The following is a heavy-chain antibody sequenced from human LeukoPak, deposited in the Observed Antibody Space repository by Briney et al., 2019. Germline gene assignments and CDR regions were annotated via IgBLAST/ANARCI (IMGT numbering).Heavy chain of an antibody. D-gene: IGHD6-19*01. Sequence: SETLSLTCTVSGGSIDTHFWSWLRQPPGKGLEWIGYISYRGSTNFNPSLKSRVTISIDTSKNQFSLKLTSVTAADTAVYYCAGDSSGWLYVDYWGQGTMVTVSS. J-gene: IGHJ4*02. CDR3: AGDSSGWLYVDY. CDR2: ISYRGST. CDR1: GGSIDTHF. V-gene: IGHV4-59*11.